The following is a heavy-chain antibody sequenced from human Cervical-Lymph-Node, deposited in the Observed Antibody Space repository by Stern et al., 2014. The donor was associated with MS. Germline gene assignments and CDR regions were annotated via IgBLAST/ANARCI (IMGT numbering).Heavy chain of an antibody. CDR2: IKHDGSEE. V-gene: IGHV3-7*01. D-gene: IGHD3-3*01. CDR3: ARIDDFWSGYYYYGMDV. CDR1: GFTFSSYW. J-gene: IGHJ6*02. Sequence: EVQLVQSGGGLVQPGGSLRLSCAASGFTFSSYWMSWVRQAPGKGLEWVAKIKHDGSEEYYVDSVKGRFTISRDNAKNSLYLQMNSLRAEDTAVYYCARIDDFWSGYYYYGMDVWGQGTTVTVSS.